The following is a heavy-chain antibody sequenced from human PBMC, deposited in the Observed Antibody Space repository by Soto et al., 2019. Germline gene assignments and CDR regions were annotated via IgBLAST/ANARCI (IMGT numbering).Heavy chain of an antibody. Sequence: QVQLQQWGAGLLKPSETLSLTCAYYGGSFSGYYWSWIRQSPGKGLEWIGEVNHRGSTNYNPSLKIRVIISVDKSKTQFSLKLRSVTAAATAVYYCVRVWRSTSAMGVWGQGTTVTVSS. V-gene: IGHV4-34*02. CDR2: VNHRGST. CDR1: GGSFSGYY. J-gene: IGHJ6*02. CDR3: VRVWRSTSAMGV. D-gene: IGHD3-3*01.